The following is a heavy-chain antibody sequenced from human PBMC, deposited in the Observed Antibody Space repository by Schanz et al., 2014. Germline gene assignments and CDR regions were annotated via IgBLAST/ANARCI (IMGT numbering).Heavy chain of an antibody. V-gene: IGHV1-18*01. Sequence: QVQLVQSGDEVKKPGASVKVSCKTSGYTFSDYGITWVRQAPGQGLEWMGWINPNTGGTNFAQKFQGWVTVTADTSTSTAYMDLRSLRSDDTAVYYCARSGSSNWYFFDYWGQGTLVTVSS. CDR3: ARSGSSNWYFFDY. D-gene: IGHD6-13*01. CDR2: INPNTGGT. CDR1: GYTFSDYG. J-gene: IGHJ4*02.